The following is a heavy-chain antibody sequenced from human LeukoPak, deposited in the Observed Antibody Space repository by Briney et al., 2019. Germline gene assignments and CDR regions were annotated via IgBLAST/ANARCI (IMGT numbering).Heavy chain of an antibody. CDR2: VTHSGNT. D-gene: IGHD4-23*01. J-gene: IGHJ3*01. Sequence: PSETLSLTCAVYGGSFSGYYWNWIRQPPGKGLEWIGEVTHSGNTNYNPSLKSRVTISVHTSKNQFSLKLSSVTAAHTAVYYCARSRGLRWGVRTFHLWGQGTMVTVSS. CDR1: GGSFSGYY. CDR3: ARSRGLRWGVRTFHL. V-gene: IGHV4-34*01.